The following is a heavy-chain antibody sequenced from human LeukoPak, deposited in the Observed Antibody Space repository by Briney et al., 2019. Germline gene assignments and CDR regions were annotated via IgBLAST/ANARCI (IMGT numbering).Heavy chain of an antibody. CDR1: GFSFSSYA. Sequence: PGGSLRLSCAASGFSFSSYAMSWVRQAPGKGLEWVSAISGSGGSTYYADSVKGRFTISRDNSKNTLYLQMNSLRAEDTAVYYCAKEGIAARKFPYNYYGMDVWGQGIRVTVSS. D-gene: IGHD6-6*01. CDR3: AKEGIAARKFPYNYYGMDV. CDR2: ISGSGGST. V-gene: IGHV3-23*01. J-gene: IGHJ6*02.